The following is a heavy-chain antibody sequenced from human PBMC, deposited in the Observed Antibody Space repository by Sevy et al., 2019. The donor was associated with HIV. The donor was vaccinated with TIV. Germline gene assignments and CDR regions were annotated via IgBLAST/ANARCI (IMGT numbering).Heavy chain of an antibody. CDR1: GFTFSNYN. Sequence: GGSLRLSCAASGFTFSNYNINWVRQAAGKGLEWVGHFKSKTDGGTTDYAAPVRGRFTISRDDSKNTLYLQMNSLKTEDTAVYYCTTGGSLFQHWGQGTLVTVSS. CDR3: TTGGSLFQH. J-gene: IGHJ1*01. D-gene: IGHD3-16*01. V-gene: IGHV3-15*01. CDR2: FKSKTDGGTT.